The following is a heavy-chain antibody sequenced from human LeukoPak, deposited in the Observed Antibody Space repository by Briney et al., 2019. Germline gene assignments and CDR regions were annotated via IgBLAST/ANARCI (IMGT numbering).Heavy chain of an antibody. J-gene: IGHJ4*02. Sequence: TPSETLSLTCTVSGGSISSYYWSWIRQPPGKGLEWIGYIYYSGSTNYNPSLKSRVTISVDTSKNQFSLKLSSVTAADTAVYYCARDTSGSYYNPLDYWGQGTLVTVSS. V-gene: IGHV4-59*01. D-gene: IGHD3-10*01. CDR1: GGSISSYY. CDR3: ARDTSGSYYNPLDY. CDR2: IYYSGST.